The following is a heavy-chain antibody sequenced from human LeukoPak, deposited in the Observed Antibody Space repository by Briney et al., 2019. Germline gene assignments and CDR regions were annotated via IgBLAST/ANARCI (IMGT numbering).Heavy chain of an antibody. CDR2: INHSGST. Sequence: PSETLSLTCAVYGGSFSGYYWSWIRQPPGKGLEWIGEINHSGSTNYNPSLKSRVTISVDTSKNQFSLKLSSVTAADTAVYYCASLRQMYYYYYGMDVWGQGTTVTVSS. J-gene: IGHJ6*02. CDR3: ASLRQMYYYYYGMDV. CDR1: GGSFSGYY. V-gene: IGHV4-34*01.